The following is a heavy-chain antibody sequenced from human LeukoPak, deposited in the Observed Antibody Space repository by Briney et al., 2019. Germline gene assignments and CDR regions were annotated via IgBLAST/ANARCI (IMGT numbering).Heavy chain of an antibody. V-gene: IGHV1-2*02. CDR3: ARSPRLQLGGSYY. Sequence: GASVKVSYKASGYTFTGYYMHWVRQAPGQGLEWMGWINPNSGGTNYAQKFQGRVTMTRDTSISTAYMELSRLRSDDTAVYYCARSPRLQLGGSYYWGQGTLVTVSS. CDR1: GYTFTGYY. D-gene: IGHD5-24*01. CDR2: INPNSGGT. J-gene: IGHJ4*02.